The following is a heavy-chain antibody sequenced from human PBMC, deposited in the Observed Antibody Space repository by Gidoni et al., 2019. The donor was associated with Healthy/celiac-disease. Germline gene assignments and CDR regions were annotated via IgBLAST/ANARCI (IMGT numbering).Heavy chain of an antibody. D-gene: IGHD3-10*01. CDR3: ARRAPWFGELSRVASFDH. CDR2: INHSGST. Sequence: QVQLQQWGAGLLKPSETLSLTCAVYGGSFRCSYWSWIRQRPGKGLEWIGEINHSGSTNYNPSLKSRVTISVDTSKNQFSLKLSSVTAADTAVYYCARRAPWFGELSRVASFDHWGQGTLVTVSS. J-gene: IGHJ4*02. CDR1: GGSFRCSY. V-gene: IGHV4-34*01.